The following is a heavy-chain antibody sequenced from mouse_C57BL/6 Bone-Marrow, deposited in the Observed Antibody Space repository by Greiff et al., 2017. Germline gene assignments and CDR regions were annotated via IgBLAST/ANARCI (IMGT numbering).Heavy chain of an antibody. CDR3: ARSDYGSSYVYWYFDA. CDR2: IHPNSGST. D-gene: IGHD1-1*01. CDR1: GYTFTSYW. J-gene: IGHJ1*03. Sequence: QVQLQQPGAELVKPGASVKLSCTASGYTFTSYWMHWVKQRPGQGLEWIGMIHPNSGSTNYNEKFKSKATLTVDKSSSTAYMQLSSLTSEDSAVYYCARSDYGSSYVYWYFDAWGTGTTVTVSS. V-gene: IGHV1-64*01.